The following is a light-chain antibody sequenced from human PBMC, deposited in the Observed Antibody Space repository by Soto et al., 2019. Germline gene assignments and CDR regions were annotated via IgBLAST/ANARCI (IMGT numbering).Light chain of an antibody. J-gene: IGKJ2*01. CDR1: ESIGRW. Sequence: TQSLPTVCVSVRDSLHIFRRPSESIGRWLAWYQQKPGKAPKLLIYGASNLESGVPSRFSGSGSGTEFTLTISSLQPDDFASYFCQQYDSYSYTFGQGTKLEIK. CDR2: GAS. CDR3: QQYDSYSYT. V-gene: IGKV1-5*02.